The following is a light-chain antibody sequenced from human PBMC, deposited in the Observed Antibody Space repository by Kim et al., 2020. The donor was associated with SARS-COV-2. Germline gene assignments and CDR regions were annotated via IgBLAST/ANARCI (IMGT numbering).Light chain of an antibody. V-gene: IGKV1-27*01. J-gene: IGKJ1*01. CDR3: QKYNSAPPWT. Sequence: SVGDRVTITCRASQGISNYLAWCQQKPGKVPKLLIYAASTLQSGVPSRFSGSGSGTDFTLTISSLQPEDVATYYCQKYNSAPPWTFGQGTKVDIK. CDR1: QGISNY. CDR2: AAS.